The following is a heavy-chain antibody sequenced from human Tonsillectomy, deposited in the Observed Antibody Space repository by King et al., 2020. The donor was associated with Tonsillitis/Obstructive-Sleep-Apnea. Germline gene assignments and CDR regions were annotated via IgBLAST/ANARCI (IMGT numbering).Heavy chain of an antibody. J-gene: IGHJ4*02. CDR3: ASLFYGSGKD. CDR1: GFTFSSYE. V-gene: IGHV3-48*03. CDR2: ISSSGSTI. Sequence: QLVQSGGGLVQPGGSLRLSCAASGFTFSSYEMNWVRQAPGMGLEWVSYISSSGSTIYYADSVKGRFTISRDNAKNSLYLQMNSLRAEDTAVYYCASLFYGSGKDWGQGTLVTVSS. D-gene: IGHD3-10*01.